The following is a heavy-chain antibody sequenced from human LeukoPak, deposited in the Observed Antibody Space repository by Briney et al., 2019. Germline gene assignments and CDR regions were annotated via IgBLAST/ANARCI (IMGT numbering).Heavy chain of an antibody. D-gene: IGHD4-17*01. J-gene: IGHJ5*02. CDR2: INPNSGGT. V-gene: IGHV1-2*02. CDR1: GYTFTGYY. CDR3: ARDALTLRSYRGGNWFDP. Sequence: ASVKVSCKASGYTFTGYYMHWVRQAPGQGLEWMGWINPNSGGTNYAQKFQGRVTMTRDTSNSTAYMELSRLRSYDTAAYYCARDALTLRSYRGGNWFDPWGQGTLVTVSS.